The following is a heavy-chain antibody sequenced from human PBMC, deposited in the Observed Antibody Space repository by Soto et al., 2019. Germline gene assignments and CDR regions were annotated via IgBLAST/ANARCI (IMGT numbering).Heavy chain of an antibody. J-gene: IGHJ4*01. CDR1: EFTFSSYE. CDR3: VRFGGAAAGPGDY. D-gene: IGHD6-13*01. Sequence: LRLSCVASEFTFSSYEMNWVRQAPGKGLEGVSYISSSGTTIYYTDSVKGRFTISRDNAKKSLYLQMNSLRAEDTAVYYCVRFGGAAAGPGDYWGQGTLVTVSS. V-gene: IGHV3-48*03. CDR2: ISSSGTTI.